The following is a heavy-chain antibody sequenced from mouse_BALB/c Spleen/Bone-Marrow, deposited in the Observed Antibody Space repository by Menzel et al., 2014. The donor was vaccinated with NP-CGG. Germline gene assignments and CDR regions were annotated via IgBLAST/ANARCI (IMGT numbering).Heavy chain of an antibody. J-gene: IGHJ2*01. D-gene: IGHD6-1*01. CDR1: GYTFTEYT. CDR2: INPNNGGT. Sequence: EVHLVESGPELVKPGPSVKISCKTSGYTFTEYTMHWVKQSHGKSLEWIGSINPNNGGTGYNQKFKGKATLTVDKSSSTAYMELRSLTSEDSAVYYCARRGSYDYWGQGTTLTVSS. V-gene: IGHV1-22*01. CDR3: ARRGSYDY.